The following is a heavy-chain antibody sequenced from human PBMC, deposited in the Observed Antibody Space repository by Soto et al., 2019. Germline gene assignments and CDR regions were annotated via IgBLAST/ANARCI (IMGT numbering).Heavy chain of an antibody. J-gene: IGHJ5*01. CDR3: AKFLCYWF. CDR1: GFSCSSYA. CDR2: ISDSGVST. Sequence: PGGSLRLSCAAYGFSCSSYAMTWVRLGSGKELEWVSGISDSGVSTYYADSVKGRFTISRDNSKKMLSLQMNSLRAEDTAVYYCAKFLCYWF. V-gene: IGHV3-23*01.